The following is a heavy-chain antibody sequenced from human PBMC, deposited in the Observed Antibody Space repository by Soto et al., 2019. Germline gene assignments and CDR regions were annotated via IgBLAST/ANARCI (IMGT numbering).Heavy chain of an antibody. CDR3: ARDPGCSGGSCYFDD. J-gene: IGHJ4*02. V-gene: IGHV4-59*01. Sequence: PSETLSLTCTVSGGSISNFYWSWIRQPPGKGLEWLGYIYYSGSTNYNPSLKSRVTMSVDTSKNQFSLKLSSVTAADTAVYYCARDPGCSGGSCYFDDWGQGTLVTVSS. CDR1: GGSISNFY. D-gene: IGHD2-15*01. CDR2: IYYSGST.